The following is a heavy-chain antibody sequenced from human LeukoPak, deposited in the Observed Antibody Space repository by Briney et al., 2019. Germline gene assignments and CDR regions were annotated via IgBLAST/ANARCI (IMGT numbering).Heavy chain of an antibody. CDR1: GFTFSSYE. D-gene: IGHD3-10*01. Sequence: GGSLRLSCAASGFTFSSYEMTWVRQAPGKGLEWVSYISSSGSTIYYADSVKGRFTISRDNAKNSLYLQMNSLRAEDTAVYYCARGGDLLWFGEFLFDYWGQGTLVTVSS. CDR3: ARGGDLLWFGEFLFDY. V-gene: IGHV3-48*03. CDR2: ISSSGSTI. J-gene: IGHJ4*02.